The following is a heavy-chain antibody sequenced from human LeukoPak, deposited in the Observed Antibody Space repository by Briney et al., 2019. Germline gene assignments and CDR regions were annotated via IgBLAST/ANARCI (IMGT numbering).Heavy chain of an antibody. Sequence: GESLKISCKGSGYSFTSYWIGWVRQMPGKGLEWMGIIYPGDSDTRYSPSFQGQVTISADKSISTAYLQWSSLKASDTAMYYCARLSDSSGYYDYYYGMDVWGQGTTVTVSS. CDR1: GYSFTSYW. V-gene: IGHV5-51*01. CDR2: IYPGDSDT. D-gene: IGHD3-22*01. CDR3: ARLSDSSGYYDYYYGMDV. J-gene: IGHJ6*02.